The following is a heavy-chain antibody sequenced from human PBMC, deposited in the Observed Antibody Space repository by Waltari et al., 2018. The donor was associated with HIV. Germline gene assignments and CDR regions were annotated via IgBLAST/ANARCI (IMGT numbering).Heavy chain of an antibody. CDR2: IYTSGST. D-gene: IGHD3-22*01. CDR1: GGSISSYY. J-gene: IGHJ3*02. Sequence: QVQLQESGPGLVKPSETLSLTCTVSGGSISSYYWSWIRQPAGKGLEWIGRIYTSGSTSHEPTLECRVTMSVDTSKNQFSLKLSSVTAADTAVYYCARGTYYYDSSGHDAFDIWGQGTMVTVSS. CDR3: ARGTYYYDSSGHDAFDI. V-gene: IGHV4-4*07.